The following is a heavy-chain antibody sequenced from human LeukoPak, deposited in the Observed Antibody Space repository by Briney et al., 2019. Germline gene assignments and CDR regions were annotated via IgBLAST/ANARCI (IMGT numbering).Heavy chain of an antibody. CDR3: ARDTKDY. Sequence: GGSLRLSCVTSGFPLSTYGVHWVRQAPGSGLEWLAYIHYDGYTTNYADSVKGRFTISRDNAKNSLFLQMNSLRAEDTAVYYCARDTKDYWGQGTLVTVSS. CDR1: GFPLSTYG. D-gene: IGHD2-8*01. CDR2: IHYDGYTT. J-gene: IGHJ4*02. V-gene: IGHV3-30*02.